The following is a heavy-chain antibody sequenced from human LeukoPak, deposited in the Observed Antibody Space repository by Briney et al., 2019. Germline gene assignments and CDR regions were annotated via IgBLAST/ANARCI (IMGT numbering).Heavy chain of an antibody. V-gene: IGHV3-48*03. J-gene: IGHJ6*04. CDR3: AELGITMIGGV. D-gene: IGHD3-10*02. CDR1: RFTFSSYE. Sequence: GGSLRLSCAASRFTFSSYEMNWVRQAPGKGLEWVSYISSSGSTIYYADSVKGRFTISRDNAKNSLYLQMNSLRAEDTAVDYSAELGITMIGGVWGRGTTVTISS. CDR2: ISSSGSTI.